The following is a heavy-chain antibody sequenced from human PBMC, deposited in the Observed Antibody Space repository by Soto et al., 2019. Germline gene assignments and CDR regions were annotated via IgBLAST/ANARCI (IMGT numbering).Heavy chain of an antibody. CDR3: ARDGRPEPPPSTMVRGLTWGWFDP. CDR2: ISSSSSTI. D-gene: IGHD3-10*01. CDR1: GFSCSSDS. Sequence: GGSLRLSGAAAGFSCSSDSMNWGGQGPGKGMEWVSYISSSSSTIYYADSVKGRFTISRDNAKNSLYLQMNSLRAEDTAVYYCARDGRPEPPPSTMVRGLTWGWFDPWGQGT. J-gene: IGHJ5*02. V-gene: IGHV3-48*01.